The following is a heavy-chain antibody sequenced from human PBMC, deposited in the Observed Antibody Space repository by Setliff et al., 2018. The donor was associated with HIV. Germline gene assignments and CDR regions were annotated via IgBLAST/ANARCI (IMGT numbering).Heavy chain of an antibody. CDR1: GFSLTTRGVG. J-gene: IGHJ4*02. CDR2: IYWDDDE. V-gene: IGHV2-5*02. D-gene: IGHD3-16*01. CDR3: ACSASFGFLEH. Sequence: SGPTLVNPTQTLTLTCSFSGFSLTTRGVGVGWIRQPPGKALEWVALIYWDDDERYSPSLNSRVTVTKDTSKNQVVLRMTNVDPADTATYYCACSASFGFLEHWGQGTPVTVSS.